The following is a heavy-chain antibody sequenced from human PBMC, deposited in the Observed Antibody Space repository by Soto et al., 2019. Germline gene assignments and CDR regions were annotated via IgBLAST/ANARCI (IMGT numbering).Heavy chain of an antibody. Sequence: EVQLLESGGGWVQPGGSLRLSCAASGFTFSSYDMSWVRQAPGKGLEWVPAISGSGGSAYYADSVKGRLTISRDKARNNIYVQMNSLRSEDTVLYYCAREADPWTYGHCDLWGQGALVAVS. CDR2: ISGSGGSA. D-gene: IGHD3-10*01. V-gene: IGHV3-23*01. CDR3: AREADPWTYGHCDL. J-gene: IGHJ3*01. CDR1: GFTFSSYD.